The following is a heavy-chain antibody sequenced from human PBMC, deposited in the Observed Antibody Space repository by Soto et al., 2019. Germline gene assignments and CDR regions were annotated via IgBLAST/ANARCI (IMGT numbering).Heavy chain of an antibody. CDR2: MNPNSANT. V-gene: IGHV1-8*01. D-gene: IGHD2-21*01. J-gene: IGHJ4*02. Sequence: ASVKVSCKASGYTFTGYEINWVRQATGQGLEWMGWMNPNSANTGYARKFQGRVTMTSTTSIATAYMELSNLKSEDTAMYYCARRIAGSEGVFDFWGQGTLVTVSS. CDR1: GYTFTGYE. CDR3: ARRIAGSEGVFDF.